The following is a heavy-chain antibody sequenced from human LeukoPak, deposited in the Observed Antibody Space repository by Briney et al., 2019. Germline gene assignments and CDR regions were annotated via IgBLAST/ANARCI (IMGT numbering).Heavy chain of an antibody. J-gene: IGHJ4*02. CDR1: GFTFTSYA. CDR3: ARGRSWGYCSSTSCYLGTYNYGDYCDY. CDR2: INAGNGNT. D-gene: IGHD2-2*01. V-gene: IGHV1-3*01. Sequence: GGSLRLSCAASGFTFTSYAMHWVRQVPGQRLEWMGWINAGNGNTKYSQKFQGRVTITRDTSASTAYMELNSLRSEDTAVYYCARGRSWGYCSSTSCYLGTYNYGDYCDYWGQGTLVTVSS.